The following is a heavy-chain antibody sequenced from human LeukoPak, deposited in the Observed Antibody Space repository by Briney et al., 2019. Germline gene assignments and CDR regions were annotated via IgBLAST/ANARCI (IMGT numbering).Heavy chain of an antibody. D-gene: IGHD5-24*01. CDR2: IIPILGIA. CDR1: GGTFTSYA. V-gene: IGHV1-69*04. Sequence: SVKVSYKASGGTFTSYAISWLGQAPGQGLEWMGRIIPILGIAKYAQKFQGRVTITADKSTTTAYMDLKRTGSEDKAGYYCWADGGRGLQSNDYWGQGTLVTVSS. CDR3: WADGGRGLQSNDY. J-gene: IGHJ4*02.